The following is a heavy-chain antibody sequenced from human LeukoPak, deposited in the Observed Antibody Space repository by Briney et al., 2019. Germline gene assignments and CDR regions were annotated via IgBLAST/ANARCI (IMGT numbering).Heavy chain of an antibody. Sequence: GGSLRLSCAASGFTFSSYSMNWVRQAPGKGLEWVSSISHSSSYIYYADSVKGRFTISRDNAKNSLYLQMNSLRAEDTAVYYCARRQQAVAGTFDYWGQGTLVTVSS. CDR2: ISHSSSYI. J-gene: IGHJ4*02. D-gene: IGHD6-19*01. CDR3: ARRQQAVAGTFDY. CDR1: GFTFSSYS. V-gene: IGHV3-21*01.